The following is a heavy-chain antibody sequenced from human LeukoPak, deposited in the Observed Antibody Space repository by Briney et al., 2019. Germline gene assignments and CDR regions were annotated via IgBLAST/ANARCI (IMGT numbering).Heavy chain of an antibody. Sequence: ASVKVSCKASGGTFSSYAISWVRQAPGQGLEWMGGIIPIFGTANYAQKFQGRVTITADESTSTAYMELSSLRSEDTAVYYCSRESPDILTGYYIGDAFDIWGQGTMVTVSS. CDR3: SRESPDILTGYYIGDAFDI. CDR1: GGTFSSYA. V-gene: IGHV1-69*13. D-gene: IGHD3-9*01. CDR2: IIPIFGTA. J-gene: IGHJ3*02.